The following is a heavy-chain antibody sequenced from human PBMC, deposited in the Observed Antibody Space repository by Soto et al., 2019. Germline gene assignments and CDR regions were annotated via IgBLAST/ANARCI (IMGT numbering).Heavy chain of an antibody. CDR2: IYYSGST. CDR3: ARGTVGATGFDY. J-gene: IGHJ4*02. Sequence: PSETLSLTCTVSGGSISSSIYYWGWIRQPPGKGLEWIGSIYYSGSTYYNPSLKSRVTISVDTSKNQFSLKLSSVTAADTAVYYCARGTVGATGFDYWGQGTLVTVSS. CDR1: GGSISSSIYY. D-gene: IGHD1-26*01. V-gene: IGHV4-39*01.